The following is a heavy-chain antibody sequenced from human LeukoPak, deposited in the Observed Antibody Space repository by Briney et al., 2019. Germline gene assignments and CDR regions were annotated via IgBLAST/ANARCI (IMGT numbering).Heavy chain of an antibody. CDR1: GGTFSNYA. CDR2: IIPLFGSA. V-gene: IGHV1-69*13. CDR3: ARDLVGSAISYSSGAWDY. J-gene: IGHJ4*02. Sequence: ASVKVSCKASGGTFSNYAISWVRQAPGQGLEWMGGIIPLFGSADYAQKFQGRVTFTADESTSTAYMELSSLRPEDTAVYYCARDLVGSAISYSSGAWDYWGRGTLVTVSS. D-gene: IGHD3-10*01.